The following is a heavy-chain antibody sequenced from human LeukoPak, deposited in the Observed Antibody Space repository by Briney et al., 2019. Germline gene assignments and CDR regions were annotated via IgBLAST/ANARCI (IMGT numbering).Heavy chain of an antibody. Sequence: GESLKISCKGSGYSFTSYWIGWVRQMPGKGLEWMGIIYPGDSDTRYSPSFQGQVTISADKSISTAYLQWSGRKASDTAMYYCARHPQRYSGSPNWFDPWGQGTLVTVSS. CDR2: IYPGDSDT. V-gene: IGHV5-51*01. CDR1: GYSFTSYW. D-gene: IGHD6-13*01. J-gene: IGHJ5*02. CDR3: ARHPQRYSGSPNWFDP.